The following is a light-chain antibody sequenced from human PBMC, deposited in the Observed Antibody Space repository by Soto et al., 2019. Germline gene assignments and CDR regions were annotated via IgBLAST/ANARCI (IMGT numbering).Light chain of an antibody. CDR3: SSYTTSRTLL. CDR2: DVS. CDR1: SSDVGGYNQ. Sequence: QSALTQPASVSGSPGQSITISCTATSSDVGGYNQVSWYQQHPGKAPKLMIYDVSNRPSGVSNRFSGSKSGNTASLTISGLQAEDEADYYCSSYTTSRTLLFGGGTKPTVL. J-gene: IGLJ2*01. V-gene: IGLV2-14*01.